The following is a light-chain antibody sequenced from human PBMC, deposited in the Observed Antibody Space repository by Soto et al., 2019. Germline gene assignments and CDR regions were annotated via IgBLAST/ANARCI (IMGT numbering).Light chain of an antibody. J-gene: IGKJ3*01. CDR3: QQFGTSPGT. CDR1: QSVTSNS. Sequence: SXGERATLSCRASQSVTSNSLAWYQHKLGQAPRLLIYDASSRATGIPDRFSGSGSGTDFTLTISRLEPEDFAVYFCQQFGTSPGTFGPGTKVDIK. CDR2: DAS. V-gene: IGKV3-20*01.